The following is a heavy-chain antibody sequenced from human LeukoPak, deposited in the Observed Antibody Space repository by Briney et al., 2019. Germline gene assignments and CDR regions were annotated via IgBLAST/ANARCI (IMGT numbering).Heavy chain of an antibody. J-gene: IGHJ5*02. D-gene: IGHD2-2*02. Sequence: PSETLSLTCTVSGGSISSYYWSWIRQPPGKGLEWIGYIYYSGSTNYNPSLKSRVTISVDTSKNQFSLKLSSVTAADTAVCYCARDYCSSTSCYTSWFDPWGQGTLVTVSS. CDR2: IYYSGST. V-gene: IGHV4-59*01. CDR3: ARDYCSSTSCYTSWFDP. CDR1: GGSISSYY.